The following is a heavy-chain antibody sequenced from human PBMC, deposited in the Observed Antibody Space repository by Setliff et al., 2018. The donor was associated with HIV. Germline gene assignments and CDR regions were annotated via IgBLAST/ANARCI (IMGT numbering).Heavy chain of an antibody. V-gene: IGHV1-69*13. D-gene: IGHD5-12*01. Sequence: SVKVSCKASGGTFSGYGISWVRQAPGQGLEWMGGIIPIFDTTNYAQKFQGRVTITADESTSTTYMELSSLRSEDTAVYYCAKGPLYSGYDLDYYCYYMDVWGKGTTVTVSS. CDR3: AKGPLYSGYDLDYYCYYMDV. CDR1: GGTFSGYG. J-gene: IGHJ6*03. CDR2: IIPIFDTT.